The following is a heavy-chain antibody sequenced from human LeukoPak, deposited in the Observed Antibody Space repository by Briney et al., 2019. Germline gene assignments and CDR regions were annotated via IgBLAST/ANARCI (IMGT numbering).Heavy chain of an antibody. V-gene: IGHV3-48*03. D-gene: IGHD6-13*01. CDR2: ISSSGSSI. CDR1: GFTFSSYA. CDR3: ARLTYTTSWNDFDY. J-gene: IGHJ4*02. Sequence: GGSLRLSCAASGFTFSSYAMSWVRQAPGKGLEWVSYISSSGSSIYYADSVKGRFTISRDNAKNSLYLQMNSLRAEDTAVYYRARLTYTTSWNDFDYWGQGTLVTVSS.